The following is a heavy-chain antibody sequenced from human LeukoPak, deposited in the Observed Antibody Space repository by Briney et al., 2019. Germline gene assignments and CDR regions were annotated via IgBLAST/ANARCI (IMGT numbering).Heavy chain of an antibody. D-gene: IGHD5-18*01. Sequence: GGSLSLSCAASGYTFSSYATHWVRQAPGTGLEWVSFISYDGSNKYYANSVKGRFTISRDNSKNTLYLQMNSLRPEDTALYYCARGGYRYGYVCDYWGQGTLVTVSS. J-gene: IGHJ4*02. CDR3: ARGGYRYGYVCDY. V-gene: IGHV3-30*04. CDR2: ISYDGSNK. CDR1: GYTFSSYA.